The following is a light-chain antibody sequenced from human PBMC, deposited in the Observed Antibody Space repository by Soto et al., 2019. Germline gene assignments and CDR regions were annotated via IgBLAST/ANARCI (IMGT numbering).Light chain of an antibody. CDR2: DVN. V-gene: IGLV2-11*01. CDR3: CSYAGSYTLV. CDR1: SSDVGGYNY. J-gene: IGLJ2*01. Sequence: QSALTQPRSVSGSPGQSVTISCTGTSSDVGGYNYVSWYQQDPGKAPKLMIYDVNMRPSGVPDRFSGSKSGNTASLTISGLQAEDEADYYCCSYAGSYTLVFGGGT.